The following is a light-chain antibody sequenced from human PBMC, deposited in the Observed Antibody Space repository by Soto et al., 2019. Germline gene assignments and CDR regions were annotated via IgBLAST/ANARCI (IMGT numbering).Light chain of an antibody. J-gene: IGLJ2*01. CDR1: YSNIGNNF. CDR3: GTWDITLGGFI. Sequence: QSALTQPPSVSAAPGQKVTISCSGTYSNIGNNFVSWYQHIPGTAPRLLIYANNKRPSGIPDRFSGSKPGTSATLGITGLQTGDEADYYCGTWDITLGGFIFGGGTKLTVL. CDR2: ANN. V-gene: IGLV1-51*01.